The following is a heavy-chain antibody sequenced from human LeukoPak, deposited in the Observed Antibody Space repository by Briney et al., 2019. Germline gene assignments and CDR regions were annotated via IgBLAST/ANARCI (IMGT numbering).Heavy chain of an antibody. D-gene: IGHD6-19*01. CDR1: GFTFSGYA. V-gene: IGHV3-23*01. J-gene: IGHJ4*02. Sequence: GGSLRLSCVASGFTFSGYAMSWVRQAPGRGLEWVSTITGSAGSTSYADSVKGRFTISRDNSKNTLYLQMNSLRAEDTAVYYCAKVLGAAVAGRGPYYFDYWGQGTLVTVSS. CDR3: AKVLGAAVAGRGPYYFDY. CDR2: ITGSAGST.